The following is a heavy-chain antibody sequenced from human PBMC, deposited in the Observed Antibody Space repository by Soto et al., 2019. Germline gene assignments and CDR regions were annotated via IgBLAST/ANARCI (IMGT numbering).Heavy chain of an antibody. Sequence: QVQLVQSGAEVKKPGASLMVSCKASGYTFTSYGITWVRQAPGQGLEWMGWISTYNGYTDYAQKLQGSVTMTRDTSTSTAYMELRSLRSDDTAVYYCVSGSDFDYWGQGTLVTVSS. V-gene: IGHV1-18*01. CDR2: ISTYNGYT. CDR3: VSGSDFDY. CDR1: GYTFTSYG. J-gene: IGHJ4*02.